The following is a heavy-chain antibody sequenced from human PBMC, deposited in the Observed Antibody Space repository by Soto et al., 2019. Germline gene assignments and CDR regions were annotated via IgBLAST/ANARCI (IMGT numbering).Heavy chain of an antibody. CDR1: GGSINNTNYS. V-gene: IGHV4-39*01. J-gene: IGHJ5*01. CDR2: IYYNGRT. D-gene: IGHD3-10*01. Sequence: QMQLQESSPGLVKPSETLSLTCSVSGGSINNTNYSWVWIRQPPGKGLEWIGMIYYNGRTYYSESLKSRVTVSVDPSKHQISLKLTSVSAADRAVYSCARSVSRGHRRAWFDAWGHGSLVSVSS. CDR3: ARSVSRGHRRAWFDA.